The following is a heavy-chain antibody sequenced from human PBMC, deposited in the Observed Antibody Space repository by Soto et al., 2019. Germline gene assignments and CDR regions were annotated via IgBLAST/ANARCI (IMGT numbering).Heavy chain of an antibody. CDR2: ISYRGTT. D-gene: IGHD1-1*01. V-gene: IGHV4-31*03. CDR3: ARMSATGTRWFDP. CDR1: GGSINSGAYY. J-gene: IGHJ5*02. Sequence: PSETLSLTCTVSGGSINSGAYYWSWVRQHPGKGLEWIGAISYRGTTYYIPSLQSRITMSVDTSKTQLSLKLSSVTAADTAVYYCARMSATGTRWFDPWGPGTLVTVSS.